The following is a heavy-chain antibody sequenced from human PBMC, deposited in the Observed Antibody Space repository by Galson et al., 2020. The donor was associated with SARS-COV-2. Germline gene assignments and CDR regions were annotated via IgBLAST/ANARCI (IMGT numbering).Heavy chain of an antibody. CDR2: IYTSGST. CDR3: ASGYSYGYDY. J-gene: IGHJ4*02. CDR1: GGSISSYY. V-gene: IGHV4-4*07. D-gene: IGHD5-18*01. Sequence: ETSETRSLTCTVSGGSISSYYWSWIRQPAGKGLEWIGRIYTSGSTNYNPSLKSRVTMSVDTSKNQFSLKLSSVTAADTAVYYCASGYSYGYDYWGQGTLVTVSS.